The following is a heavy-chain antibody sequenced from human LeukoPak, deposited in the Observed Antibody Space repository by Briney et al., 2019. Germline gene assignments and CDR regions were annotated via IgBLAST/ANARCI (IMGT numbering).Heavy chain of an antibody. V-gene: IGHV4-39*01. J-gene: IGHJ5*02. CDR3: ANSEKWFDP. CDR1: GGSISSSSYY. Sequence: PSETLSLTCTVSGGSISSSSYYWGWIRQPPGKGLEWIGSIYYSGSTYYNSSLKSRVTISVDTSKNQFSLNLSSVTAADTAVYYCANSEKWFDPWGQGTTVTVSS. CDR2: IYYSGST.